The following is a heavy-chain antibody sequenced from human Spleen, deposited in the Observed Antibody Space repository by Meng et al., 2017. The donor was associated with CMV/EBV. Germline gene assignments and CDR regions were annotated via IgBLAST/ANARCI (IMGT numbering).Heavy chain of an antibody. CDR2: IRYDGNNK. D-gene: IGHD1-26*01. V-gene: IGHV3-30*02. J-gene: IGHJ4*02. Sequence: GESLKISCAASGFTFSSYGMHWVRQAPGKGLEWVAFIRYDGNNKYYADSVKGQFTISRDNSKSTLYLQMNSLRAEDMAVYYCAKDRAPYSGSYALDFWGQGTLVTVSS. CDR1: GFTFSSYG. CDR3: AKDRAPYSGSYALDF.